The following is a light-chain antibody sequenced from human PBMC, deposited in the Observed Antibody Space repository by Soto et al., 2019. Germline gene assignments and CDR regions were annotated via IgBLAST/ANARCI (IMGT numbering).Light chain of an antibody. CDR3: QQYGASPFT. J-gene: IGKJ3*01. Sequence: VVLTQSPATLSLSPGERATLSCRASRHVYINALGWYQQKPGRTPTLLIYGASTRAIDVPDRFSATGSGTDFSLTISRVEPEDSAVYYCQQYGASPFTFGPGTRLEI. V-gene: IGKV3-20*01. CDR2: GAS. CDR1: RHVYINA.